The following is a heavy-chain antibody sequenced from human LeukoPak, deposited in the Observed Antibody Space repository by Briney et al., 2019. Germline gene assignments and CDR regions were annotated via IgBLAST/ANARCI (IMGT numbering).Heavy chain of an antibody. CDR3: ARYHDSSGYIPGWFDP. CDR2: ISSSGSTI. D-gene: IGHD3-22*01. CDR1: GFTFSDYY. V-gene: IGHV3-11*01. Sequence: GGSLRLSCAASGFTFSDYYMSWIRQAPGKGLEWVSYISSSGSTIYYADSVKGRFTISRDNAKNLLYLQMNSLRAEDTAVYYCARYHDSSGYIPGWFDPWGQGTLVTVSS. J-gene: IGHJ5*02.